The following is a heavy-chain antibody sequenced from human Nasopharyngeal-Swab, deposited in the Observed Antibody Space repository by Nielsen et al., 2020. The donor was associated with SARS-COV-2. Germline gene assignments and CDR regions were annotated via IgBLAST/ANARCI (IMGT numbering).Heavy chain of an antibody. Sequence: WIRQPPGKGLEWIGEALHDGRTSYHSTLESRVTISIDTSRNQFSLRLTSVTAADTAVYYCAKEGSRSPALSWGQGILVTVSS. D-gene: IGHD1-26*01. J-gene: IGHJ5*02. V-gene: IGHV4-4*02. CDR2: ALHDGRT. CDR3: AKEGSRSPALS.